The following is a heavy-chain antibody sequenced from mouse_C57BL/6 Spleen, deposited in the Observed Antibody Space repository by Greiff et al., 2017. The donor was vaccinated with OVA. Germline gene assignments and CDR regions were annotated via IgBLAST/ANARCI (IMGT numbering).Heavy chain of an antibody. CDR1: GYTFTDYY. V-gene: IGHV1-26*01. CDR2: INPNNGGT. Sequence: VQLQQSGPELVKPGASVKISCKASGYTFTDYYMNWVKQSHGKSLEWIGDINPNNGGTSYNQKFKGKATLTVDKSSSTAYMELRSLTSEDSAVYYCARFSYYDYDVSYAMDYWGQGTSVTVSS. CDR3: ARFSYYDYDVSYAMDY. J-gene: IGHJ4*01. D-gene: IGHD2-4*01.